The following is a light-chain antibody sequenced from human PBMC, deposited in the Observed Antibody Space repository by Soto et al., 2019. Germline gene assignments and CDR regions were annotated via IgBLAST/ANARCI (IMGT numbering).Light chain of an antibody. V-gene: IGKV1-17*03. CDR1: QDISNY. CDR3: LQHNAYPWK. CDR2: AAS. Sequence: DIQMTQSPSAMSASVGDRVTITCRASQDISNYLAWFQQKPGQVPKRLIYAASSLQSGVPSRFSGSGSGTEFTLTIGSLQPEDFATYYCLQHNAYPWKFGQVTKVDIK. J-gene: IGKJ1*01.